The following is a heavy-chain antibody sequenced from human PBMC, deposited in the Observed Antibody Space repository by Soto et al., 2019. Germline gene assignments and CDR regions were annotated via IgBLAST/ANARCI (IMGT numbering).Heavy chain of an antibody. V-gene: IGHV4-59*01. J-gene: IGHJ5*02. CDR1: GFNISGYY. D-gene: IGHD3-10*01. CDR2: IYYSGST. Sequence: SETLSLTSTVSGFNISGYYWSWIRQPPGKGLEWIGYIYYSGSTNYNPSLKSRVTISVDTSKNQFSLKLSSVTAADTAVYYCARAPITMVRGVMDWFDPWGQGTLVTVSS. CDR3: ARAPITMVRGVMDWFDP.